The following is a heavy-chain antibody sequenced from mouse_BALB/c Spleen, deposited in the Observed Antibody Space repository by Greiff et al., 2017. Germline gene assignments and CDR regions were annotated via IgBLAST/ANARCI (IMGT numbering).Heavy chain of an antibody. V-gene: IGHV14-3*02. J-gene: IGHJ3*01. CDR2: IDPANGNT. D-gene: IGHD1-1*01. CDR3: ARGNYGSHY. CDR1: GFNIKDTY. Sequence: LVESGAELVKPGASVKLSCTASGFNIKDTYMHWVKQRPEQGLEWIGRIDPANGNTKYDPKFQGKATITADTSSNTAYLQPSSLTSEDTAVYYCARGNYGSHYWGQGTLVTVSA.